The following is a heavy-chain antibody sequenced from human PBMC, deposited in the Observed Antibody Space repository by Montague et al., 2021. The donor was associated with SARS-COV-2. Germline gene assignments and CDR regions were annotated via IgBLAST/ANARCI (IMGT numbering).Heavy chain of an antibody. Sequence: SVKVSCKASGGTFSSYAISWVRQAPGQGLEWMGGIIPIFGTENYAQKFQGRVTITADESTSTAYMELSSLRSEDTAVYYCARARGQWPTLTYYYYGMDVWGQGTTVTVSS. V-gene: IGHV1-69*13. J-gene: IGHJ6*02. CDR2: IIPIFGTE. CDR1: GGTFSSYA. D-gene: IGHD6-19*01. CDR3: ARARGQWPTLTYYYYGMDV.